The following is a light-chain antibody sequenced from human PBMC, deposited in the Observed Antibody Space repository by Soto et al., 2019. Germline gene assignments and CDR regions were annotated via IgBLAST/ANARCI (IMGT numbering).Light chain of an antibody. Sequence: QSALTQPASVSVSPGQSITISFTGTSRYIGSSPYVSWYQQYPGKAPKCMLYDVNNRPSGVSNRFSGSKSGNTASLSISGLQAEDEAVYYCTSYTTTNTLALGGGTKVTVL. J-gene: IGLJ2*01. CDR3: TSYTTTNTLA. V-gene: IGLV2-14*03. CDR2: DVN. CDR1: SRYIGSSPY.